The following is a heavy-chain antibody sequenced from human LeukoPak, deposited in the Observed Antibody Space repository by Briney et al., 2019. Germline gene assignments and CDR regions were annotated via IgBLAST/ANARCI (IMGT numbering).Heavy chain of an antibody. CDR3: ARRGSGSYFNYYGMDV. Sequence: GESLKISCKGSGYSFTSYWIGWVRQMPGKGLEWMGIIYPGDSDTRYSPSFQGQVTISADKSISTAYLRWSSLKASDTAMYYCARRGSGSYFNYYGMDVWGQGTTVTVSS. J-gene: IGHJ6*02. V-gene: IGHV5-51*01. CDR1: GYSFTSYW. D-gene: IGHD3-10*01. CDR2: IYPGDSDT.